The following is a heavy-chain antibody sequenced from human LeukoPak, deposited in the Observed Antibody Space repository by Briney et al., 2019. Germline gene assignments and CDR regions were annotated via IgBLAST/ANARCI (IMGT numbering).Heavy chain of an antibody. CDR3: AKDYLGQLVMFDV. Sequence: GGSLRLSCAASGFTFRSYAMSWVRQAPGKGLECVSSVTGDGETAFYADSVQGRFSVSRDNSRNTLFLTMNSLRVEDTALYYCAKDYLGQLVMFDVWGQGTMVTVSS. CDR2: VTGDGETA. J-gene: IGHJ3*01. V-gene: IGHV3-23*01. CDR1: GFTFRSYA. D-gene: IGHD6-13*01.